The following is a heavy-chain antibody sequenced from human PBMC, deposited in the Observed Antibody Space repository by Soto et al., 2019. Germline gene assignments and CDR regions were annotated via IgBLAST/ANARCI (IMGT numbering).Heavy chain of an antibody. CDR3: ARVGTLVRGVTYYMDV. V-gene: IGHV3-48*01. CDR1: GFSFNTYS. Sequence: EVQLVESGGGLAQPGGSLRLSCAASGFSFNTYSMDWVRQAPGKGLEWVAYISAASNNIYYADSVKGRFTISRDNAQSSLSLQMNHLRAEDTAIYYCARVGTLVRGVTYYMDVWGKGTTVTVSS. J-gene: IGHJ6*03. CDR2: ISAASNNI. D-gene: IGHD3-10*01.